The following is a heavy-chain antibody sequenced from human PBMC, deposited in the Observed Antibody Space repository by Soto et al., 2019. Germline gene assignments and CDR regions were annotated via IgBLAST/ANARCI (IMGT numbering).Heavy chain of an antibody. D-gene: IGHD2-15*01. CDR1: CFTLNHYA. Sequence: SLILSFSASCFTLNHYAMSWVRQAPGKGLEWVSIIIANGGTFYADSVKGRFTISRDNSKNTVYLQMSSLRVEDTAIYYTVAAYPSSVILFDYWGQGALVTVSS. V-gene: IGHV3-23*01. J-gene: IGHJ4*02. CDR3: VAAYPSSVILFDY. CDR2: IIANGGT.